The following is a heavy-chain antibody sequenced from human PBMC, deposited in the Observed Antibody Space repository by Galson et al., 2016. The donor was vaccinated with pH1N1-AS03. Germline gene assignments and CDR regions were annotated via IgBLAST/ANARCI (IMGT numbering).Heavy chain of an antibody. Sequence: ETLSLTCTVSGDSISSPHWWSWVRQPPGKGLEWIGEIYHHGSTNYNPSLKNRITMSVDKSKDQFSLQLTSVTAADTAVYYCAREINGVWDAFEVWGQGAKVTVSS. D-gene: IGHD7-27*01. CDR1: GDSISSPHW. V-gene: IGHV4-4*02. CDR2: IYHHGST. CDR3: AREINGVWDAFEV. J-gene: IGHJ3*01.